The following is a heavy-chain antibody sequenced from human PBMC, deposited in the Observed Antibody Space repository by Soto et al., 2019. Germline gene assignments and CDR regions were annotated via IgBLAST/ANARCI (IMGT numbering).Heavy chain of an antibody. V-gene: IGHV1-18*04. CDR1: GYTFTSYG. CDR2: ISVYNGNT. J-gene: IGHJ5*02. D-gene: IGHD6-6*01. CDR3: ARTVEARNWFDP. Sequence: WASVKVSCKASGYTFTSYGISWVRQAPGQGLEWMGWISVYNGNTNYAQKFQGRVTMITDTPTSTAYMELRSLRSDDTAVYYCARTVEARNWFDPWGQGTLVTVSS.